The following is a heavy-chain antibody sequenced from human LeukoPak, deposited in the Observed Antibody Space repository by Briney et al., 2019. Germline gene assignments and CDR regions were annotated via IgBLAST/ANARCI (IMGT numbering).Heavy chain of an antibody. J-gene: IGHJ3*01. CDR2: IKQDGSDK. CDR1: RFSFSSYW. CDR3: ARDGWFWSGYHAFDL. Sequence: GGSLRLSCAASRFSFSSYWMSWVRQAPGKGLEWVANIKQDGSDKYYVDSVRGRFTISRDNAKRSLYLQMNSLRAEDTAVYYCARDGWFWSGYHAFDLWGQGTMVTVSS. D-gene: IGHD3-3*01. V-gene: IGHV3-7*01.